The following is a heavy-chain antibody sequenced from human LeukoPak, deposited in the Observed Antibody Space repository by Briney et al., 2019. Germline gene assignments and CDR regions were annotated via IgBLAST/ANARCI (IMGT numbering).Heavy chain of an antibody. Sequence: GGSLRLSCAASGFTFSSYGMHWVRQAPGKGLEWVAFIRYDGSNKYYADSVKGRFTISRDNSKNTLYLQMNSLRAEDTAVYYCAKDGDCSSTSCYPGYFDYWGREPWPPSPQ. J-gene: IGHJ4*02. V-gene: IGHV3-30*02. CDR1: GFTFSSYG. D-gene: IGHD2-2*01. CDR3: AKDGDCSSTSCYPGYFDY. CDR2: IRYDGSNK.